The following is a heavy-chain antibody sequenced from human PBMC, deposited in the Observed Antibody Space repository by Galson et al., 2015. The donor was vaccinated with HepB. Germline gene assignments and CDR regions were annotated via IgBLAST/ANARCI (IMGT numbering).Heavy chain of an antibody. CDR2: ISGSGGST. V-gene: IGHV3-23*01. CDR1: GFTFSSYA. Sequence: SLRLSCAASGFTFSSYAMSWVRQAPGKGLEWVSAISGSGGSTYCADSVKGRFTISRDNSKNTLYLQMNSLRAEDTAVYYCAKYNGPGNYYDSSGYDYWGQGTLVTVSS. J-gene: IGHJ4*02. CDR3: AKYNGPGNYYDSSGYDY. D-gene: IGHD3-22*01.